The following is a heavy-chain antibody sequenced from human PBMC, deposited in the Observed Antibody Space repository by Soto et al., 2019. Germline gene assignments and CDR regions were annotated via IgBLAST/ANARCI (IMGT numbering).Heavy chain of an antibody. Sequence: EVQLWESGGGLVQPGGSLRLSCSASGSTFSSYAMSWVRQAPGKGLEWVSVISGSGDSTYYADSVKGRFTISRDNSKNTLYVQMNSVRAEETAVYYCARELGYCSGCSCYMDGAFDFWGQGTMVTVSS. J-gene: IGHJ3*01. CDR1: GSTFSSYA. CDR3: ARELGYCSGCSCYMDGAFDF. V-gene: IGHV3-23*01. D-gene: IGHD2-15*01. CDR2: ISGSGDST.